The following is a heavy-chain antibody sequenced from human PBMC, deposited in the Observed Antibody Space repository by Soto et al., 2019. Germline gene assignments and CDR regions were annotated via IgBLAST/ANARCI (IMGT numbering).Heavy chain of an antibody. CDR1: GYSFTSYW. J-gene: IGHJ6*02. V-gene: IGHV5-51*01. CDR2: IYPGDSDT. D-gene: IGHD2-2*01. Sequence: GESLKISCKGSGYSFTSYWIGWVRQMPGKGLEWMGIIYPGDSDTRYSPSFQGQVTISADKSISTAYLQWSSLKASDTAMYYCARHKRCSSTSCWAYYYGMDAWGQGTTVTVSS. CDR3: ARHKRCSSTSCWAYYYGMDA.